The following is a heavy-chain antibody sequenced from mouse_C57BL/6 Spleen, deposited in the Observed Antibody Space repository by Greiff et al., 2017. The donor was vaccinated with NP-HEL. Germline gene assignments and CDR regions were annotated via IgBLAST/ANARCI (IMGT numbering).Heavy chain of an antibody. V-gene: IGHV3-6*01. CDR3: ARDYYRRYFDV. CDR2: ISYDGSN. J-gene: IGHJ1*03. Sequence: EVQLQESGPGLVKPSQSLSLTCSVTGYSITSGYYWNWIRQFPGNKLEWMGYISYDGSNNYNPSLKNRISITRDTSKNQFFLKLNSVTTEDTATYYCARDYYRRYFDVWGTGTTVTVSS. CDR1: GYSITSGYY. D-gene: IGHD1-1*01.